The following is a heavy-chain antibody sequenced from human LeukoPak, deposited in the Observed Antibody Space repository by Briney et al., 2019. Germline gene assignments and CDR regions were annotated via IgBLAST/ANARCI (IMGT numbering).Heavy chain of an antibody. CDR3: AIGKPYFDAFDI. CDR2: ISGSGGST. CDR1: GFTFSTYW. D-gene: IGHD2/OR15-2a*01. J-gene: IGHJ3*02. V-gene: IGHV3-23*01. Sequence: GGSLRLSCAASGFTFSTYWMHWVRQAPGKGLEWVSAISGSGGSTYYADSVKGRFTISRDNSKNTLYLQMNSLRAEDTAVYYCAIGKPYFDAFDIWGQGTMVTVSS.